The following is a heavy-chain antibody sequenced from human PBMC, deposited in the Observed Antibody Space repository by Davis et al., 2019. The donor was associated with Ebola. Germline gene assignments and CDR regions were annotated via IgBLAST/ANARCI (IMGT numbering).Heavy chain of an antibody. CDR3: ARHRVSSGWLDY. J-gene: IGHJ4*02. D-gene: IGHD6-19*01. V-gene: IGHV4-59*08. Sequence: ESLKISCTVSGGSISSYYWSWTRQPPGKGLEWIGHIYYSGSTNYNPSLKSRVTISVDTSKNQFSLKLSSVTAADTAVYYCARHRVSSGWLDYWGQGTLVTVSS. CDR2: IYYSGST. CDR1: GGSISSYY.